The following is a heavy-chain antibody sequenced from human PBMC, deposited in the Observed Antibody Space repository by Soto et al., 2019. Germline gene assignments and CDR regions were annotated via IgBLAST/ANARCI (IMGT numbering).Heavy chain of an antibody. CDR2: ITLSGSTT. J-gene: IGHJ6*02. Sequence: GGSLRLSCAASGFIFSDYAMTWVRQAPGKGLEWVSSITLSGSTTYYVDSVKGRFTISRDNSKKMPYLQMNSLRAEDTAVYYCAAPQYQLKSDYYYGMDVWGRGTTVTVSS. CDR3: AAPQYQLKSDYYYGMDV. V-gene: IGHV3-23*01. D-gene: IGHD1-1*01. CDR1: GFIFSDYA.